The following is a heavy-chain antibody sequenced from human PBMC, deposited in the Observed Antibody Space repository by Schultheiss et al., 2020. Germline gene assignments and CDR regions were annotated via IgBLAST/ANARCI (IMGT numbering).Heavy chain of an antibody. D-gene: IGHD4-17*01. CDR3: ARANYGDYEIDY. CDR2: IYSGGST. V-gene: IGHV3-66*01. J-gene: IGHJ4*02. CDR1: GFTFSSYA. Sequence: GGSLRLSCAASGFTFSSYAMSWVRQAPGKGLEWVSVIYSGGSTYYADSVKGRFTISRDNAKNSLYLQMNSLRAEDTAVYYCARANYGDYEIDYWGQGTLVTVSS.